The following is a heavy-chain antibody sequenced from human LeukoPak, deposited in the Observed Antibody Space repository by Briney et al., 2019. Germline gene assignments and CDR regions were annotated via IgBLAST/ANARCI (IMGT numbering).Heavy chain of an antibody. J-gene: IGHJ4*02. V-gene: IGHV4-34*01. CDR3: ARRDSSGWSAPFDY. CDR2: IDHSGST. D-gene: IGHD6-19*01. Sequence: PSETLSLTCAVYGGSFSGYYWTWIRQPPGKGLEWIGEIDHSGSTNYNSSLKSRVTISVDTSRNQISLKLDSLTAADTAVYYCARRDSSGWSAPFDYWGQGNLVTVSS. CDR1: GGSFSGYY.